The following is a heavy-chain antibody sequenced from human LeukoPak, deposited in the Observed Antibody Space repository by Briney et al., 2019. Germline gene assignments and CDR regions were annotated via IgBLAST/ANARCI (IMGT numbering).Heavy chain of an antibody. V-gene: IGHV3-21*01. CDR2: ISSSSSYI. Sequence: GGSLRLSCAASGFTFSSYSMNWVRQASGKGLEWVSSISSSSSYIYYADSVKGQFTISRDNAKNSLYLQINSLRAEDTAVYYCARGPAYSSSSGPFDYWGQGTLVTVSS. CDR1: GFTFSSYS. J-gene: IGHJ4*02. D-gene: IGHD6-6*01. CDR3: ARGPAYSSSSGPFDY.